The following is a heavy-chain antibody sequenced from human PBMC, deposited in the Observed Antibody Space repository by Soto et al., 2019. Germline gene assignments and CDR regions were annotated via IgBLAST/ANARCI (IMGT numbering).Heavy chain of an antibody. Sequence: PGGSLRLSCAASGFTFSSYWMSWVRQAPGKGLEWVANIKQDGSEKYYVDSVKGRFTISRDNAKNSLYLQMNSLRAEDTAVYYCARGTPDDYDFWSGYKYCFDYWGQGTLVTVSS. CDR3: ARGTPDDYDFWSGYKYCFDY. CDR2: IKQDGSEK. J-gene: IGHJ4*02. CDR1: GFTFSSYW. V-gene: IGHV3-7*01. D-gene: IGHD3-3*01.